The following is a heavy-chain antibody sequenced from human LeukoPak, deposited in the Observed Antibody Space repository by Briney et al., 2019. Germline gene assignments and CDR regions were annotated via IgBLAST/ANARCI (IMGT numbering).Heavy chain of an antibody. Sequence: GGSLRLSCAASGFTFSDYYMSWTRQAPGKGLEWVSYTSFSGNTISYADSVKGRFTFSRDNAKNSLFLQMNSLRAEDTAVYYCARGALTYYYDYWGQGTLVAVSS. J-gene: IGHJ4*02. CDR1: GFTFSDYY. CDR3: ARGALTYYYDY. CDR2: TSFSGNTI. V-gene: IGHV3-11*01. D-gene: IGHD4/OR15-4a*01.